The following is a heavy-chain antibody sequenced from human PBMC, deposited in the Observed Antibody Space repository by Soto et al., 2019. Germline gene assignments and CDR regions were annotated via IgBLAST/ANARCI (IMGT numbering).Heavy chain of an antibody. J-gene: IGHJ3*02. CDR1: GFTFSSYA. CDR3: VEESSSSVGGAFDI. Sequence: GGSLRLCCAASGFTFSSYAMHWVRQAPGKGREWVAVISYDGSNKYYADSVKGRFTISRDNSKNTLYLQMNSLRAEDTAVYYCVEESSSSVGGAFDIWGQGTMVTVSS. D-gene: IGHD6-6*01. V-gene: IGHV3-30-3*01. CDR2: ISYDGSNK.